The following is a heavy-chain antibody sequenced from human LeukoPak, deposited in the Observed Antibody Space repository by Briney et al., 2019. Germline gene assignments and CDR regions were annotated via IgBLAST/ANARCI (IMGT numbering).Heavy chain of an antibody. CDR2: INHSGST. CDR3: ARDPPIRFLVTHYYYGMDV. CDR1: GGSFSGYY. V-gene: IGHV4-34*01. D-gene: IGHD3-3*01. Sequence: SETLSLTCAVYGGSFSGYYWSWIRQPPGKGLEWIGEINHSGSTNYNPSLKSRVTISVDTSKNQFSLKLSPVTAADTAVYYCARDPPIRFLVTHYYYGMDVWGQGTTVTVSS. J-gene: IGHJ6*02.